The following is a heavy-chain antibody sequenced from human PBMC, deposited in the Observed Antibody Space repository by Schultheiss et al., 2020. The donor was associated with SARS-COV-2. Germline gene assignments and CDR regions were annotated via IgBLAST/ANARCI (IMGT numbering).Heavy chain of an antibody. J-gene: IGHJ6*03. CDR3: ATRSHVVIVPTGTHHRDYYYYMDV. CDR1: GGSISSYY. D-gene: IGHD1-7*01. CDR2: IYYSGST. V-gene: IGHV4-59*12. Sequence: SETLSLTCTVSGGSISSYYWSWIRQPPGKGLEWIGYIYYSGSTNYNPSLKSRVTMSVDTSKNQFSLKLSSVTAADTAVYYCATRSHVVIVPTGTHHRDYYYYMDVWGKGTTVTVSS.